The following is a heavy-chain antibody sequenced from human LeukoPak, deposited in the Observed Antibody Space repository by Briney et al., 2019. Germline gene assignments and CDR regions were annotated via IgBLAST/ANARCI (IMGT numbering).Heavy chain of an antibody. CDR2: ISPSGDNM. J-gene: IGHJ5*02. D-gene: IGHD2/OR15-2a*01. Sequence: GGSLRLSCAASGFTFNAYAMSWVRQAPGKGLEWVSAISPSGDNMYYADSVKGRFIISRDNSKNTLSLQMNSLRVEDTAIYYCVKGLRHRSTCNCYGWFDPWGQGTLVTVSS. CDR1: GFTFNAYA. V-gene: IGHV3-23*01. CDR3: VKGLRHRSTCNCYGWFDP.